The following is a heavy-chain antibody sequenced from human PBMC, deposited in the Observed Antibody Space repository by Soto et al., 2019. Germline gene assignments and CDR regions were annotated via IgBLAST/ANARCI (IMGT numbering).Heavy chain of an antibody. Sequence: GGSLRLSCSAAGFTCGDYSMTWVRHSPGKGLECIGLIRSNAYGGTTEYAASVKGRFTLSRDDSKSIAYLQMNSLKTEDTAVYSCDRGMAAGSHTDGWGRGTPGTVSS. CDR1: GFTCGDYS. V-gene: IGHV3-49*04. J-gene: IGHJ4*02. CDR3: DRGMAAGSHTDG. D-gene: IGHD1-26*01. CDR2: IRSNAYGGTT.